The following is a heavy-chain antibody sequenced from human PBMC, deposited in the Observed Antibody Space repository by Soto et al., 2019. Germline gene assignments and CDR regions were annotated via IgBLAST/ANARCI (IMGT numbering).Heavy chain of an antibody. V-gene: IGHV3-23*01. Sequence: EVQLLESGGGLVQPGGSLRLSCAASGFTFSSYAMSWVRQAPGKGLEWVSAISGSGGSTYYADSVKGRFTISRDNSKKTLYLQMNSLRAEDTAVYYCAKARSVPQTMEPGVHWGQGTLVTVSS. J-gene: IGHJ4*02. CDR3: AKARSVPQTMEPGVH. CDR2: ISGSGGST. D-gene: IGHD1-26*01. CDR1: GFTFSSYA.